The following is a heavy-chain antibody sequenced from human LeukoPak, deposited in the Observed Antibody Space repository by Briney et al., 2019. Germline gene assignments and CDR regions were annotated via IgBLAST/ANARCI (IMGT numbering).Heavy chain of an antibody. CDR3: LWSDKAVGGFDN. J-gene: IGHJ4*02. CDR1: GFLFSDAW. Sequence: GGSLRLSCAASGFLFSDAWMSWVRQAPGKGLEWLGRIKSKAGGGTTDYTAPVKGRFTISRDDSKNTLYLQMDSLQSEDTGVYYCLWSDKAVGGFDNWGQGTLVTVSS. D-gene: IGHD3-16*01. V-gene: IGHV3-15*01. CDR2: IKSKAGGGTT.